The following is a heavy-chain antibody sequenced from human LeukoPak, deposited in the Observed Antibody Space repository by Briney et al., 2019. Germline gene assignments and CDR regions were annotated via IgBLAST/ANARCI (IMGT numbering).Heavy chain of an antibody. D-gene: IGHD3-10*01. Sequence: GRSLRLSCAASGFTSSSYGMHWVRQAPGKGLEWVAVIWYDGSNKYYADSVKGRFTISRDNSKNTLYLQMNSLRAEDTAVYYCARPYYYGSGSYSPNDYWGQGTLVTVSS. J-gene: IGHJ4*02. CDR1: GFTSSSYG. V-gene: IGHV3-33*01. CDR3: ARPYYYGSGSYSPNDY. CDR2: IWYDGSNK.